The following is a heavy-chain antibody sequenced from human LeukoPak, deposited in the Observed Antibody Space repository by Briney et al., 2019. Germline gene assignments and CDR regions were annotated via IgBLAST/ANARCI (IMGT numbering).Heavy chain of an antibody. CDR2: INHSGST. V-gene: IGHV4-34*01. D-gene: IGHD4-11*01. CDR3: ARVLVYSNYAYYFDY. J-gene: IGHJ4*02. Sequence: SETLSLTCAVYGGSFSGYYWSWIRQPPGKGLEWIGEINHSGSTNYNPSLKSRVTISVDTSKKQFSLKLSSVTAADTAVYYCARVLVYSNYAYYFDYWGQGTLVTVSS. CDR1: GGSFSGYY.